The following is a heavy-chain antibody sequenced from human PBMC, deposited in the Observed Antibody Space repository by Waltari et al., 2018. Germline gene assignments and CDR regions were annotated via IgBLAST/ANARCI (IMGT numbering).Heavy chain of an antibody. J-gene: IGHJ4*02. Sequence: EVQLVESGGGVVQTGGSLRLHFAPSGFTFSNSEMNWVRQAPGKGLEWIASISSRLNTIYYADSVKGRFTISRDNAKNSLHLQMNSLRAEDTAVYYCATRYGSSSMDYWGQGTLVTVSS. CDR2: ISSRLNTI. D-gene: IGHD6-6*01. CDR3: ATRYGSSSMDY. V-gene: IGHV3-48*03. CDR1: GFTFSNSE.